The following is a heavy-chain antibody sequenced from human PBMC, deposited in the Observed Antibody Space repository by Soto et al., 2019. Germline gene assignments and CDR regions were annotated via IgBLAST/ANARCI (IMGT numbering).Heavy chain of an antibody. Sequence: QVQLQESGPGLVKPSGTLSLTCTVSFGSVSTSNWWSWVRQPPGKGLEWIGEIYYTGSANYNPSLIHRVSMSVDSSKNQFSLTLTSVTAADTAIYFCARYITMLRGVEDWGQGTLVTVSS. V-gene: IGHV4-4*02. CDR3: ARYITMLRGVED. J-gene: IGHJ4*02. CDR1: FGSVSTSNW. CDR2: IYYTGSA. D-gene: IGHD3-10*01.